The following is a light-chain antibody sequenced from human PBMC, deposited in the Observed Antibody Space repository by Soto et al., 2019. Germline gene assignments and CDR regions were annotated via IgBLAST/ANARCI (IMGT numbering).Light chain of an antibody. CDR1: QSVTSSH. CDR3: QQANSFPLT. V-gene: IGKV3-20*01. Sequence: EIVLTQTPGTLSLSPGERATLSCRASQSVTSSHLAWYQQKPGQAPRLLIYGASSLQSGVPSRFSGSGSGTDFTLTISSLQPEDFATYYCQQANSFPLTFGGGTKVEIK. CDR2: GAS. J-gene: IGKJ4*01.